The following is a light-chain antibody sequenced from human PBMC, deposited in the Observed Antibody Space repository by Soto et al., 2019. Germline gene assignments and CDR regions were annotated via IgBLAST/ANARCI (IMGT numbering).Light chain of an antibody. J-gene: IGLJ1*01. V-gene: IGLV2-14*03. CDR1: GSDVGGYNY. Sequence: QSALTQPASVSGSPGQSITISCTGTGSDVGGYNYVSWYQQHPGKAPKLVIYDVTNRPSGVSNRCSGSKSGNTASLTISGLQAEDEADYYCTSYTRSRTYVFGTGTKVTVL. CDR3: TSYTRSRTYV. CDR2: DVT.